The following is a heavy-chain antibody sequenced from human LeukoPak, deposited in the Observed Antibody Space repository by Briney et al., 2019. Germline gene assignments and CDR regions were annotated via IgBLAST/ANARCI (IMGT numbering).Heavy chain of an antibody. CDR2: ISGSGGST. V-gene: IGHV3-23*01. CDR3: AKIFHYYDSSGYWDYYYGMDV. CDR1: EFTFSSQA. J-gene: IGHJ6*02. D-gene: IGHD3-22*01. Sequence: GGSLRLSCAASEFTFSSQAMSWVRQAPGKGLEWVSTISGSGGSTYYADSVKGRLTISRDNSKNTLYLQMNSLRAEDTAVYYCAKIFHYYDSSGYWDYYYGMDVWGQGTTVTVSS.